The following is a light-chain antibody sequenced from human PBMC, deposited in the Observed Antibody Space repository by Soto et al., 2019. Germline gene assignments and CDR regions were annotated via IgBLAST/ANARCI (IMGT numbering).Light chain of an antibody. Sequence: TQTTPSPSTLSASVGDSVSITCRASRDIGTWLAWFQQKPGRAPNLLIYRASTLARGVPSRFSGSGSGTEFTLTISSLQPDDFATYYCHRHETYPLAFGGGTKVDI. J-gene: IGKJ4*01. CDR2: RAS. CDR3: HRHETYPLA. V-gene: IGKV1-5*03. CDR1: RDIGTW.